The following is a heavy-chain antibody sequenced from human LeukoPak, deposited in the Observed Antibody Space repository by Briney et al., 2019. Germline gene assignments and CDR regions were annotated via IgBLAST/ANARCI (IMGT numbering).Heavy chain of an antibody. CDR3: AREGQWLVRYFDL. V-gene: IGHV3-7*01. J-gene: IGHJ2*01. D-gene: IGHD6-19*01. Sequence: GGSLRLSCAASGFTFNNHWMSWVRQAPGKGLEWVANIKQDGSEKNYVDSVKVRFTISRDNAKNSLFLQMNSPRVEDTAVYYCAREGQWLVRYFDLWGRGTLVTVSS. CDR1: GFTFNNHW. CDR2: IKQDGSEK.